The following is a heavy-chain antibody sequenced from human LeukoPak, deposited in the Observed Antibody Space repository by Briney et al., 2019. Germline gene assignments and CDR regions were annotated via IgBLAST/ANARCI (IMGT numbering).Heavy chain of an antibody. CDR1: GGSISSYY. CDR3: ARGYKSDWVLQYFQY. Sequence: SETLSLTCTVSGGSISSYYWSWIRQPPGKGLEWIGYMHSSGITSNNPSLRSRVTMSVDMSKNQFSLRLNSVTAADTAVYYCARGYKSDWVLQYFQYWGQGTLVTVSS. D-gene: IGHD6-19*01. V-gene: IGHV4-59*01. CDR2: MHSSGIT. J-gene: IGHJ1*01.